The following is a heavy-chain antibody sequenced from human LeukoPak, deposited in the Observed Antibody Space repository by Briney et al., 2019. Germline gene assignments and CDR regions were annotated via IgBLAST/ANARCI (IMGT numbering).Heavy chain of an antibody. CDR1: GFTFSSYW. V-gene: IGHV3-7*03. D-gene: IGHD5-18*01. J-gene: IGHJ4*02. CDR2: IKQDGSEK. Sequence: GGSLRLSCAASGFTFSSYWMTWVRQAPGKGLEWVANIKQDGSEKYYVDSVKGRFTISRDNAKNSLYLQMNSLRAEDTAVYYCARAHRGYSYGWGYWGQGTLVTVSS. CDR3: ARAHRGYSYGWGY.